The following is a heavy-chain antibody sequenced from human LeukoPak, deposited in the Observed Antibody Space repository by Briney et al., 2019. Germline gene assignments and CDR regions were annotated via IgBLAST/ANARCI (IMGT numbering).Heavy chain of an antibody. D-gene: IGHD3-16*02. Sequence: SVKVSCKASGGTFSSYAISWVRQAPGQGLEWMGRIIPIFGIANYAQKFQGRVTITADKSTSTAYMELSSLRSEDTAVYYCAREDTESDYVWGSYRYPFDYWGQGTLVTVSS. V-gene: IGHV1-69*04. J-gene: IGHJ4*02. CDR3: AREDTESDYVWGSYRYPFDY. CDR1: GGTFSSYA. CDR2: IIPIFGIA.